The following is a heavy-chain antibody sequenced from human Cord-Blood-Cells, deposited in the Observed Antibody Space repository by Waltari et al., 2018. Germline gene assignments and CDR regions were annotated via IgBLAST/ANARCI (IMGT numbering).Heavy chain of an antibody. Sequence: EVQLVESGGGLIQPGGSLRLSCAASGLTVSSNYMSWVRLAPGKGLEWVSVIYSGGSTYYADSVKGRFTISRDNSKNTLYLQMNSLRAEDTAVYYCARSGRRITIFGVVNDAFDIWGQGTMVTVSS. D-gene: IGHD3-3*01. CDR2: IYSGGST. J-gene: IGHJ3*02. CDR3: ARSGRRITIFGVVNDAFDI. CDR1: GLTVSSNY. V-gene: IGHV3-53*01.